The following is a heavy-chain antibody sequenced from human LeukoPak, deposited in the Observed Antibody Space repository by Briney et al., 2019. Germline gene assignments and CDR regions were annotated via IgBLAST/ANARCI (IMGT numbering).Heavy chain of an antibody. CDR3: AKDGTSIGQQLGDY. CDR1: GFTFSDYY. CDR2: ISSSGSTI. V-gene: IGHV3-11*01. Sequence: PGGSLRLSCAASGFTFSDYYMSWIRQAPGKGLEWVSYISSSGSTIYYADSVKGRFTISRDNSKNTLYLQMNSLRAEDTAVYYCAKDGTSIGQQLGDYWGQGTLVTVSS. J-gene: IGHJ4*02. D-gene: IGHD6-13*01.